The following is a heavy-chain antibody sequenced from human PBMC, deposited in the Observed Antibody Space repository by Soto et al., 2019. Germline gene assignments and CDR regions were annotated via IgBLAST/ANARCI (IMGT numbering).Heavy chain of an antibody. V-gene: IGHV1-18*01. CDR3: ARDWDYYDSSGYWSDY. Sequence: ASVKVSCKASGYTFTSYGISWVRQAPGQGLEWMGWISAYNGNKNYAQKLQGRVTMNTDTSTSTAYMELRSLRSDDTAVYYCARDWDYYDSSGYWSDYWGQGTLVTVSS. CDR1: GYTFTSYG. D-gene: IGHD3-22*01. J-gene: IGHJ4*02. CDR2: ISAYNGNK.